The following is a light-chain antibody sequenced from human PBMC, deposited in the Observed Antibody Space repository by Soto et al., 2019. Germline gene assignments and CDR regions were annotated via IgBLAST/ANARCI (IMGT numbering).Light chain of an antibody. Sequence: EIVLTQSPGTLYLSPGERATLSCRASQSVRSNYLAWYQQKPGQAPRFLIYDASSRATGIPDRFSGSGSGTDFTLTISRLEPEDFAVYYCQQYGSSPLSFGGGTKVAIK. CDR3: QQYGSSPLS. J-gene: IGKJ4*01. V-gene: IGKV3-20*01. CDR1: QSVRSNY. CDR2: DAS.